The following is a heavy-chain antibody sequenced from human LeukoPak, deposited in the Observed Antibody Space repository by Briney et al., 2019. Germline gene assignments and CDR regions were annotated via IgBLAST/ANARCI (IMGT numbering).Heavy chain of an antibody. CDR1: GFTFGKYW. Sequence: GGSLRLSCVASGFTFGKYWMSWVRQAPGKGLEWVAVISYDGSNKYYADSVKGRFTISRDSSKNTLYLQMNSLRAEDTAVYYCARVYYYDSSGLDYWGQGTLVTVSS. CDR3: ARVYYYDSSGLDY. D-gene: IGHD3-22*01. J-gene: IGHJ4*02. V-gene: IGHV3-30-3*01. CDR2: ISYDGSNK.